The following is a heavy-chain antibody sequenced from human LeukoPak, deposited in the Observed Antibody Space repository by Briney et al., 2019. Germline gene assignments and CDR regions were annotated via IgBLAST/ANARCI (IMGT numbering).Heavy chain of an antibody. CDR3: AGGGYSYGPIDY. CDR2: IYYSGST. D-gene: IGHD5-18*01. CDR1: GGSISSYY. J-gene: IGHJ4*02. Sequence: SETLSLTCTVSGGSISSYYWSWIRQPPGKGPEWIGYIYYSGSTNYNPSLKSRVTISADTSKNQFSLKLSSVTAADTAVYYCAGGGYSYGPIDYWGQGTLVTVSS. V-gene: IGHV4-59*08.